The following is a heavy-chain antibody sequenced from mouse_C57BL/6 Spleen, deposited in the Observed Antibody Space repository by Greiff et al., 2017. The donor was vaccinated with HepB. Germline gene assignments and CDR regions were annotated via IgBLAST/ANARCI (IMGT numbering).Heavy chain of an antibody. CDR3: VRHRLGGNYFDY. D-gene: IGHD1-2*01. Sequence: EVKLMESGGGLVQPKGSLKLSCAASGFSFNTYAMNWVRQAPGKGLEWVARIRSKSNNYATYYADSVKDRFTISRDDSESMLYLQMNNLKTEDTAMYYCVRHRLGGNYFDYWGQGTTLTVSS. CDR1: GFSFNTYA. CDR2: IRSKSNNYAT. V-gene: IGHV10-1*01. J-gene: IGHJ2*01.